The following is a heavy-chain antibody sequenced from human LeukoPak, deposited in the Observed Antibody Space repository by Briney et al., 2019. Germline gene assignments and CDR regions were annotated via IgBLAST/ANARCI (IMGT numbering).Heavy chain of an antibody. Sequence: ASVKVSCKASGYTFTGYYIHWVRQAPGQGLEWMGWINPNSGGTNYAQKFQGRVTMTRDTSISTAYMELSRLRSDDTAVYYCARDLRFVVVVAATSAFDIWGQGTMVTVSS. CDR3: ARDLRFVVVVAATSAFDI. CDR1: GYTFTGYY. D-gene: IGHD2-15*01. J-gene: IGHJ3*02. CDR2: INPNSGGT. V-gene: IGHV1-2*02.